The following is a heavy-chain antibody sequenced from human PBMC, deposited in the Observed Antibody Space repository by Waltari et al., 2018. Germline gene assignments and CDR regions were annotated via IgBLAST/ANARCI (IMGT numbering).Heavy chain of an antibody. Sequence: EVQLVESGGGLVQPGGSLRLSCAASGFTFRGYWMHWVRQPPGKGLVWVSRINSDGRSTSYADSVKGRFTISRDNAKNTLFLQMNSLRAEDTAVYYCARDDTAHAFDIWGQGTLVTVSS. J-gene: IGHJ3*02. CDR1: GFTFRGYW. V-gene: IGHV3-74*01. D-gene: IGHD5-18*01. CDR3: ARDDTAHAFDI. CDR2: INSDGRST.